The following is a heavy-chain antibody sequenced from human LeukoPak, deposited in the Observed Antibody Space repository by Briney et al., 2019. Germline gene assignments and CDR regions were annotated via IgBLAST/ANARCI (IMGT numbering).Heavy chain of an antibody. V-gene: IGHV4-34*09. D-gene: IGHD3-3*01. CDR2: INHSGST. CDR1: GGSFSGYY. J-gene: IGHJ3*02. Sequence: SETLSLTCAVYGGSFSGYYWSWIRQPPGKGLEWIGEINHSGSTYYNPSLKSRVTISVDTSKNQFSLKLSSVTAADTAVYYCARGGYDFWSGGVDAFDIWGQGTMVTVSS. CDR3: ARGGYDFWSGGVDAFDI.